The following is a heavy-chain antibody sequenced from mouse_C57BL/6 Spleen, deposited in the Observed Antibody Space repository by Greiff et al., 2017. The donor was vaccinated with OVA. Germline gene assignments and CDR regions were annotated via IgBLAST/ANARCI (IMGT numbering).Heavy chain of an antibody. D-gene: IGHD1-1*02. V-gene: IGHV1-15*01. Sequence: QVQLKESGAELVRPGASVTLSCKASGYTFTDYEMHWVKQTPVHGLEWIGAIDPETGGTAYNQKFKGKAILTADKSSSTAYMELRSLTSEDSAVYYCTRCFYGYWYFDVWGTGTTVTVSS. CDR2: IDPETGGT. CDR3: TRCFYGYWYFDV. J-gene: IGHJ1*03. CDR1: GYTFTDYE.